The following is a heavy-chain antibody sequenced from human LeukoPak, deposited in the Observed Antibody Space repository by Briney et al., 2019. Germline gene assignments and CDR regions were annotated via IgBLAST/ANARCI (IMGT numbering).Heavy chain of an antibody. CDR2: INHSGST. D-gene: IGHD3-22*01. CDR3: ARHSPFGLVYDREVDY. J-gene: IGHJ4*02. CDR1: GGSISSSSYY. V-gene: IGHV4-39*01. Sequence: PSETLSLTCTVSGGSISSSSYYWGWIRQPPGKGLEWIGEINHSGSTNYNPSLKSRVTISVDTSKNQFSLKLSSVTAADTAVYYCARHSPFGLVYDREVDYWGQGTLVTVSS.